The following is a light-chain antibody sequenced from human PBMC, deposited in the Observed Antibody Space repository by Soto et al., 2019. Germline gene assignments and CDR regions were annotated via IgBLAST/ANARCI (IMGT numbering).Light chain of an antibody. J-gene: IGLJ7*01. CDR3: QTWGTGIAV. CDR1: SGHSSYA. CDR2: LNSDGSH. V-gene: IGLV4-69*01. Sequence: QLVLTQSPSASASLGASVKLTCTLSSGHSSYAIAWHQQQPEKGPRYLMKLNSDGSHSKGDGIPDRFSGSSSGAGRYLTIFSPQSEDEADDYCQTWGTGIAVFGGGTELTVL.